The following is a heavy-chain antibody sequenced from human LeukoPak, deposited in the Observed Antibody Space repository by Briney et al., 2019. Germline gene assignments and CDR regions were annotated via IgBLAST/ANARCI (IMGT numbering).Heavy chain of an antibody. CDR2: ISSSGSTI. Sequence: GGSLRLSCAASGFTFSSYEMNWVRQAPGKGLEWVSYISSSGSTIYYADSVKGRFTISRDNAKNSLYLQMNSLRAEDTAVYYCAGEGTTVTTRGLDYWGQGTLVTVSS. J-gene: IGHJ4*02. V-gene: IGHV3-48*03. CDR1: GFTFSSYE. D-gene: IGHD4-17*01. CDR3: AGEGTTVTTRGLDY.